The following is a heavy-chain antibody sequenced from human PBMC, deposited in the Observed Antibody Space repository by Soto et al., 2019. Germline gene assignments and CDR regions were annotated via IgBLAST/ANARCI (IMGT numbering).Heavy chain of an antibody. Sequence: ESGGGVVQPGRSLRLSCAASVFTFSSYGMHWVRQAPGKGLEWVAVISYDGSNKYYADSVKGRFIISRDNSKNTLYLQMNSLRAEDTAVYYCAKSYDSSGVDAFDIWGQGTMVTVSS. CDR3: AKSYDSSGVDAFDI. J-gene: IGHJ3*02. CDR2: ISYDGSNK. V-gene: IGHV3-30*18. D-gene: IGHD3-22*01. CDR1: VFTFSSYG.